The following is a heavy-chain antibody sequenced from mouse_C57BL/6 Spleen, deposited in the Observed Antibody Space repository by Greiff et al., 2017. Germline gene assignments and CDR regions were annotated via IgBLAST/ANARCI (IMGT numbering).Heavy chain of an antibody. Sequence: VQLQESGAELARPGASVKLSCKASGYTFTSYGISWVKQRTGQGLEWIGEIYPRSGNTYYNEKFKGKATLTADKSSSTAYMELRSLTSEDSAVYFCASYGYDGGVFDYWGQGTTLTVSS. CDR2: IYPRSGNT. D-gene: IGHD2-2*01. V-gene: IGHV1-81*01. CDR1: GYTFTSYG. CDR3: ASYGYDGGVFDY. J-gene: IGHJ2*01.